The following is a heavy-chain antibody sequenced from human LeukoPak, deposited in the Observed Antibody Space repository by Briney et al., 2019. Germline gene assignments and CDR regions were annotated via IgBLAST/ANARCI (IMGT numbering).Heavy chain of an antibody. Sequence: AGGSLRLSCAASGFTFSNYAMSWVRQAPGKGLEWFSAISSSGGSTYYADSVKGRFTISRDNSKLYLQMNSLRAEDTAVYYCAKDRAYCSGGSCYYSGFDYWGQGTLVTVSS. V-gene: IGHV3-23*01. CDR2: ISSSGGST. J-gene: IGHJ4*02. CDR3: AKDRAYCSGGSCYYSGFDY. D-gene: IGHD2-15*01. CDR1: GFTFSNYA.